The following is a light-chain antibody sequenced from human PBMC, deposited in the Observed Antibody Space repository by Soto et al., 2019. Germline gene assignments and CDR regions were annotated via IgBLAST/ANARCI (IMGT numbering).Light chain of an antibody. V-gene: IGLV2-14*01. CDR3: SSQTASATVL. CDR1: SSDVGAYNF. J-gene: IGLJ2*01. CDR2: EVS. Sequence: QSVLTQPASVSVSPGQSITISCTGTSSDVGAYNFVSWYQQFPGKAPKLMIYEVSNRPSGVSDRFSGSKSGNTASLIISGLRAEDEADYYCSSQTASATVLFGGGTKLTVL.